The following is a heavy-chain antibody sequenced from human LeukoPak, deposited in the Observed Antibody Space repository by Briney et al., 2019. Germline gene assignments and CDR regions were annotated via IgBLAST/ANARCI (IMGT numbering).Heavy chain of an antibody. D-gene: IGHD2-15*01. V-gene: IGHV3-20*04. CDR2: INWNGAST. Sequence: PGGSLRLSCTASGFTFDNNAMNWVRQAPGKGLEWVSGINWNGASTGYADSVKGRFTISRDNSKNTLYLQMNSLRAEDTAVYYCAKAPKPYCSGGSCYTQMCYFDYWGQGTLVTVSS. CDR3: AKAPKPYCSGGSCYTQMCYFDY. CDR1: GFTFDNNA. J-gene: IGHJ4*02.